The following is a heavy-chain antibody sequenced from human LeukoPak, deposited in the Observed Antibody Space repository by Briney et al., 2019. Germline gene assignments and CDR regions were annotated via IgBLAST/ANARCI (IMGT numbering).Heavy chain of an antibody. J-gene: IGHJ4*02. CDR3: AKDNFDY. CDR2: ISYDGSNK. Sequence: LGRSLRLSCAASGFTFSSYGMHWVRQAPGKGLEWVAVISYDGSNKYYADSVKGRFTISRDNSKNTLYLQMNSLRAEDTAVYYCAKDNFDYWGQGTLVTVSS. CDR1: GFTFSSYG. V-gene: IGHV3-30*18.